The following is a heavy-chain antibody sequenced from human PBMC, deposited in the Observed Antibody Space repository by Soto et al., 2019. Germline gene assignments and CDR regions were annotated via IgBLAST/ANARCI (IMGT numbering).Heavy chain of an antibody. CDR3: ARAGDDRSTTNCYMIDY. Sequence: VASVKVSCKASGYTFTTYAMHWVRQAPGQRLEWMGWINAGNGKTKYSQKFQGRVTITRDTSATTAYMELSSLRSEDTAVYYCARAGDDRSTTNCYMIDYWGQGTLVTVSS. V-gene: IGHV1-3*01. CDR1: GYTFTTYA. J-gene: IGHJ4*02. CDR2: INAGNGKT. D-gene: IGHD2-2*02.